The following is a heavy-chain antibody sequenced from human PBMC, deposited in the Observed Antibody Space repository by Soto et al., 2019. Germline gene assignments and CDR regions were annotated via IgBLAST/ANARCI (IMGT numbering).Heavy chain of an antibody. Sequence: GGSLRLSCAASGFTFSSYAMSWVRQAPGKGLEWVSLISGSGGSTYYADSVKGRFTISRDNSKNTLYLQMNSLRAEDTAVYYCAKDRDSSGYYAYFDYWGQGTLVTVSS. CDR2: ISGSGGST. D-gene: IGHD3-22*01. CDR3: AKDRDSSGYYAYFDY. V-gene: IGHV3-23*01. J-gene: IGHJ4*02. CDR1: GFTFSSYA.